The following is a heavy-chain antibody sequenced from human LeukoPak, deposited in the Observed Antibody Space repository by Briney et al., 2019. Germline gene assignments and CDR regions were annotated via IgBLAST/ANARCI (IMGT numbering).Heavy chain of an antibody. Sequence: GGSLRLSCAASGFTFSSYSMNWVRQAPGKGLEWVSSISSSSSYIYYADSVKGRFTISRDNAKNSLYLQMNSLRAEDTAVYYCARDLDYVGPDAFDIWGQGTMVTVSS. V-gene: IGHV3-21*01. J-gene: IGHJ3*02. CDR2: ISSSSSYI. CDR1: GFTFSSYS. D-gene: IGHD3-10*02. CDR3: ARDLDYVGPDAFDI.